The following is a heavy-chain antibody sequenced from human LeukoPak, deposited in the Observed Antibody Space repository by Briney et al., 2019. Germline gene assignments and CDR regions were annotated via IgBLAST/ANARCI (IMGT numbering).Heavy chain of an antibody. CDR2: ISYDGNNK. CDR1: GFRFSTYA. V-gene: IGHV3-30-3*01. CDR3: ARDSYGVDV. Sequence: GGSLRLSCSASGFRFSTYAMHWVRQAPGKGLEWVAVISYDGNNKYYADSVKGRFTISRDNSKNTLYLQMNSLRAEDTAFYYCARDSYGVDVWGQGTTVTVSS. J-gene: IGHJ6*02.